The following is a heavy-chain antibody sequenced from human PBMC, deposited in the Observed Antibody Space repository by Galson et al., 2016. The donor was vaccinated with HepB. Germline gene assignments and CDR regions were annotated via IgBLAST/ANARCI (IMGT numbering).Heavy chain of an antibody. CDR1: GFTFNSYW. Sequence: SLRLSCAVSGFTFNSYWMSWVRQAPGKGLEWVANMNQDGSEKYYVDSVKGRFTISRDNAKNSLYLQMDSLRAEDTAVYYCARSTHGGWRPSYFDYWGQGTLVTVSS. V-gene: IGHV3-7*01. D-gene: IGHD6-19*01. J-gene: IGHJ4*02. CDR3: ARSTHGGWRPSYFDY. CDR2: MNQDGSEK.